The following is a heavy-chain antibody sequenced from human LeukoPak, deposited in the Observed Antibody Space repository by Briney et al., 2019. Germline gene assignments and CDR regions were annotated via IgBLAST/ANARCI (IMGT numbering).Heavy chain of an antibody. CDR2: IYHSGST. D-gene: IGHD4-17*01. J-gene: IGHJ6*03. CDR1: GGTISSSNW. V-gene: IGHV4-4*02. Sequence: SGTLSLTCAVSGGTISSSNWWSWVRQPPGKGLEWIGEIYHSGSTNYNPSLKSRVTISVDTSKNQFSLKLSSVTAADTAVYYCARPLRNYYYYYMDVWGKGTTVTISS. CDR3: ARPLRNYYYYYMDV.